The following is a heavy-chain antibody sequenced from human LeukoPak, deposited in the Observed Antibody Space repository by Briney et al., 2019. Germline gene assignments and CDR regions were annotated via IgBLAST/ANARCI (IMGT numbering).Heavy chain of an antibody. V-gene: IGHV3-13*01. CDR3: ARSRYYDFWGGYPGMDV. CDR1: GFTFSSYD. J-gene: IGHJ6*02. Sequence: PGGSLRLSCAASGFTFSSYDMHWARQATGKGLEWVSAIGTAGDTYYPGSVKGRFTISRENAKNSLYLQMNSLRAGDTAVYYCARSRYYDFWGGYPGMDVWGQGTTVTVSS. CDR2: IGTAGDT. D-gene: IGHD3-3*01.